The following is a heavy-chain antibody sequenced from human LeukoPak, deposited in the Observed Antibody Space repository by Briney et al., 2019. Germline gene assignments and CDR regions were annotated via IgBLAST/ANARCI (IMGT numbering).Heavy chain of an antibody. J-gene: IGHJ6*03. CDR1: GYSISSGYY. CDR3: ARALTRAYYYMDV. D-gene: IGHD1/OR15-1a*01. CDR2: IYHSGST. V-gene: IGHV4-38-2*02. Sequence: SETLSLTCTVSGYSISSGYYWGWIRQPPGKGLEWIGIIYHSGSTYYSPSLKSRVTISVDTSKNQFSLKLSSVTAADTAVYYCARALTRAYYYMDVWGKGATVTVSS.